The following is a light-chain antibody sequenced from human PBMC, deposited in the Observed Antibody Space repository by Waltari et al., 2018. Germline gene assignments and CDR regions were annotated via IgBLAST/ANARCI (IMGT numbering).Light chain of an antibody. J-gene: IGLJ3*02. V-gene: IGLV2-14*01. CDR3: SSYTSSSTPV. CDR1: SSDVGGYNY. CDR2: EVS. Sequence: QSALTQPASVSGSPGQSITISCPGTSSDVGGYNYVSWYQQHPGKAPKLMIYEVSHRPSGVSNRFSGSKSGNTASLTISGLQAEDEADYYCSSYTSSSTPVFGGGTKLTVL.